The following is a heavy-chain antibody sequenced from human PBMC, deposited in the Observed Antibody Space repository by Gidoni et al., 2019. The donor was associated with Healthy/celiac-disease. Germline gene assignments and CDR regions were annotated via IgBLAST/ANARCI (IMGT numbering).Heavy chain of an antibody. J-gene: IGHJ4*02. V-gene: IGHV3-30*03. CDR2: ISYDGRNK. CDR3: ARDYDSSGYGLRY. Sequence: QVQLVESGGGVVQPGRSLRLSCAASGFPFSSYGMHGVRQAPGKGLGCVAVISYDGRNKYYADYVKGRFTISRDNSKNTLYLQMNSRRAEDTAVYYWARDYDSSGYGLRYWGQGTLVTVSS. D-gene: IGHD3-22*01. CDR1: GFPFSSYG.